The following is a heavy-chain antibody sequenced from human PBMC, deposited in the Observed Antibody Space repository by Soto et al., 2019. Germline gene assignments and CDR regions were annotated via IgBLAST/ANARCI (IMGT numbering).Heavy chain of an antibody. V-gene: IGHV4-34*01. CDR2: INHSGTT. CDR3: ARGYYDFWSGFPSMDV. D-gene: IGHD3-3*01. CDR1: GESFTGYY. J-gene: IGHJ6*03. Sequence: QVQLQQWGAGLLRPSETLSLTCAVYGESFTGYYWSWIRQPPGAGLEWIGEINHSGTTNYNPSLKSLVIISVDTSKNQFSLKLSSVTAADTAVYYCARGYYDFWSGFPSMDVWGKGTTVTVSS.